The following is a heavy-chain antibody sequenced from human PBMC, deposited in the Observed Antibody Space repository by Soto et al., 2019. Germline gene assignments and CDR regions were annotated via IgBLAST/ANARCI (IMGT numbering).Heavy chain of an antibody. J-gene: IGHJ4*02. Sequence: PRGVLRLSCAASGFTFSSYAMSWVRQAPGKGLEWVSAISGSGGSTYYADSVKGRFTISRDNSKNTLYLQMNSLRAEDTAVYYCAKDLYSSSWYGMYYFDYWGQGTLVTVSS. D-gene: IGHD6-13*01. CDR1: GFTFSSYA. V-gene: IGHV3-23*01. CDR3: AKDLYSSSWYGMYYFDY. CDR2: ISGSGGST.